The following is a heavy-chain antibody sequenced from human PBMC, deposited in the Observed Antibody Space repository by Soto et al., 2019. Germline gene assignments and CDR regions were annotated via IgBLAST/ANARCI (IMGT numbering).Heavy chain of an antibody. CDR3: AAASSWRLDY. Sequence: QVQLQESGPGLVRPSGTLSLTCTVSGDSISSSNWWSWVRQPPGKGLEWIGEMHHTGSTNYNPSLESRXXISLDKSKXRXXLXXXXXXXXDTAVYYCAAASSWRLDYWGQGALITVSS. V-gene: IGHV4-4*02. CDR1: GDSISSSNW. D-gene: IGHD6-13*01. CDR2: MHHTGST. J-gene: IGHJ4*02.